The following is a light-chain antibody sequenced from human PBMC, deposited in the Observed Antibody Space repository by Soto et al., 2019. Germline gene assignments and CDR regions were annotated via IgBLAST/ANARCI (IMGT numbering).Light chain of an antibody. J-gene: IGKJ5*01. V-gene: IGKV3-15*01. CDR2: GAS. CDR1: QSVSSN. Sequence: EIVMTQSPATLSVSPGERATLSCRASQSVSSNLAWYQQKPGQAPRLLIYGASTRATGIPARFSGSGSGTDFTLTISSLEPEDFAVYYCQQRSKWPITFGQGTRRQI. CDR3: QQRSKWPIT.